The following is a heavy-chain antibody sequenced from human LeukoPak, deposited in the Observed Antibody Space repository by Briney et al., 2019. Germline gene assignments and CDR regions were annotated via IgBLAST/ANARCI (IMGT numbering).Heavy chain of an antibody. CDR1: GFIFSSYS. CDR3: ARDPGYGSDWYFDL. Sequence: PGGSLRPSCAASGFIFSSYSMNWVRQAPGKALEWVSCISSISGYIYYADSVKGRFTISRDNAKNSLYLQMNTLRAEDTAVYYCARDPGYGSDWYFDLWGRGTLVTVSS. J-gene: IGHJ2*01. CDR2: ISSISGYI. V-gene: IGHV3-21*01. D-gene: IGHD3-10*01.